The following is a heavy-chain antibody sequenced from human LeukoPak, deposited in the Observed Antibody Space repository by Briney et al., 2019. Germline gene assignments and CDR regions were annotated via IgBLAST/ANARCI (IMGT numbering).Heavy chain of an antibody. J-gene: IGHJ4*02. CDR2: ISSSGSGGNT. V-gene: IGHV3-23*01. CDR3: AKGEQGVDY. CDR1: GVTLSSYA. Sequence: GGSLRLSCAASGVTLSSYAMSWARQAPGKGLEWVSGISSSGSGGNTYYADSVKGRFTISRDNSKNTLYLQMNSLRAEDAAVYYCAKGEQGVDYWGQGTLVTVSS. D-gene: IGHD1/OR15-1a*01.